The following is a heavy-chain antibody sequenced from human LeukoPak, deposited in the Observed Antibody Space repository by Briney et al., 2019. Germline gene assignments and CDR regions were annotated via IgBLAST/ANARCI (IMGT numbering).Heavy chain of an antibody. D-gene: IGHD2-21*01. J-gene: IGHJ4*02. Sequence: ASVKVSCKASGYTFTGYYMHWVRQAPGQGLEWMGWINLNSGDTYYAQNFQGRVTMTRDTSISTAYMELSRLRSDDTAVFYCARDHCGGILCRFDYWGPGTLVTVSS. V-gene: IGHV1-2*02. CDR3: ARDHCGGILCRFDY. CDR1: GYTFTGYY. CDR2: INLNSGDT.